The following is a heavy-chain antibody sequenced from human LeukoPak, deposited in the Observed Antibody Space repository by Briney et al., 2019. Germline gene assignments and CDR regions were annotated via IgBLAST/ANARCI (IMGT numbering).Heavy chain of an antibody. CDR1: GYTFTSYA. CDR2: ISAGNGNT. J-gene: IGHJ4*02. CDR3: ARDSGSGNNDY. D-gene: IGHD1-26*01. V-gene: IGHV1-3*01. Sequence: ASVKVSCKASGYTFTSYAIHWVRQAPGQRLEWMGWISAGNGNTKYSQNFQGRVTLISNTSATTAFMELSSLRSEDAAVYYCARDSGSGNNDYWGQGTLDTVSS.